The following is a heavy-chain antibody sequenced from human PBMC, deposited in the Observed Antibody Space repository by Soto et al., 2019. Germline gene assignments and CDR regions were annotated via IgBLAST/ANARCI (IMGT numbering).Heavy chain of an antibody. Sequence: PGGSMTLSCAASGFTFSSDAMSWVRQAPGKGLEWVSAISGSGGSTYYADSVKGRLTISRDNSKNTLYLQMNSLRAEDTAVYYCAKDLPDQLLYPVCYYWGQGTLVTVSS. CDR3: AKDLPDQLLYPVCYY. J-gene: IGHJ4*02. V-gene: IGHV3-23*01. CDR2: ISGSGGST. CDR1: GFTFSSDA. D-gene: IGHD2-2*02.